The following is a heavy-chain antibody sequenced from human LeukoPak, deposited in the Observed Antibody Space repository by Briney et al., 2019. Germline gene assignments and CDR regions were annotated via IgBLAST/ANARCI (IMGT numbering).Heavy chain of an antibody. CDR3: ARESGGSCYCPDY. V-gene: IGHV1-2*02. CDR2: INPNSGGT. Sequence: ASVKVSCKASGYTFTGYYMHWVRQAPGQGLEWMGWINPNSGGTNYAQKFQGRVTMTRDTSTSTVYMELSSLRSEDTAVYYCARESGGSCYCPDYWGQGTLVTVSS. J-gene: IGHJ4*02. D-gene: IGHD2-15*01. CDR1: GYTFTGYY.